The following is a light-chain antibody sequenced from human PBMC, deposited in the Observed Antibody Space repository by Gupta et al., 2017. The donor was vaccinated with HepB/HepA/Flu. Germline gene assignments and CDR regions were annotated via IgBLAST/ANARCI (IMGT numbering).Light chain of an antibody. J-gene: IGKJ2*01. V-gene: IGKV3-15*01. CDR1: QSVSSN. CDR3: QQDNNWPYT. Sequence: VTTQSPATLSVSPGERATLSCRASQSVSSNLAWYQQKPGQAPRLLIYGASTRATGIPARFSGSGSGTEFTLTISSLQSEDFAVYYCQQDNNWPYTFGQGTKLEIK. CDR2: GAS.